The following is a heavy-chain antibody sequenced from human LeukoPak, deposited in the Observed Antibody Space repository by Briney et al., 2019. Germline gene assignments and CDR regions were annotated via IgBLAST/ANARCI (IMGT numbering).Heavy chain of an antibody. V-gene: IGHV3-30*18. J-gene: IGHJ6*02. CDR1: GFTFSGYG. CDR2: IAYDGSPK. CDR3: AKDLITVVRENPMDV. Sequence: PGGSLRLSCAASGFTFSGYGMHWVRQAPGKGLEWVTGIAYDGSPKHYADSVSGLFTFSNDYSRKTMDLQISSMGVEETAEYYFAKDLITVVRENPMDVWGQGTTVTVSS. D-gene: IGHD3-10*01.